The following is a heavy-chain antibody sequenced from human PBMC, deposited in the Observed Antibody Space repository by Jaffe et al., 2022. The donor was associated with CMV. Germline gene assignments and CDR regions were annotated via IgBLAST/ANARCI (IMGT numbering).Heavy chain of an antibody. V-gene: IGHV3-30*18. Sequence: QVQLVESGGGVVQPGRSLRLSCAASGFTFSSYGMHWVRQAPGKGLEWVAVISYDGSNKYYADSVKGRFTISRDNSKNTLYLQMNSLRAEDTAVYYCAKLYDYVWGNTRPGVVSYFDYWGQGTLVTVSS. D-gene: IGHD3-16*01. CDR3: AKLYDYVWGNTRPGVVSYFDY. CDR1: GFTFSSYG. J-gene: IGHJ4*02. CDR2: ISYDGSNK.